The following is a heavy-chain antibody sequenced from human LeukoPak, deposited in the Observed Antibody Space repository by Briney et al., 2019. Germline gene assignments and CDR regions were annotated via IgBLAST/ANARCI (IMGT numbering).Heavy chain of an antibody. D-gene: IGHD2-8*02. CDR1: CGSLSTNNW. CDR2: IYHSGSN. V-gene: IGHV4-4*02. CDR3: GRDTGRLFTT. Sequence: PSETLYLTCAVSCGSLSTNNWCWCVSQPPGKGLEWIGEIYHSGSNNYNTSLKRRVTISVAKSKNQFSLKLSSVTAADTAVYYGGRDTGRLFTTWGQGTLVTVSS. J-gene: IGHJ4*02.